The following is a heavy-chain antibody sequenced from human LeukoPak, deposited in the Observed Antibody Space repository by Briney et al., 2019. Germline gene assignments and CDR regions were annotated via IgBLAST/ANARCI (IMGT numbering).Heavy chain of an antibody. CDR3: AKGGFTYGFFDH. D-gene: IGHD5-18*01. V-gene: IGHV3-43*01. Sequence: GGSLRLSCAASGFTFDDYTMYLVRQAPGKGLEWVSLISWDGGSTNYADSVKGRFTISRDNNKNSLFLQMNSLRTEDSALYYCAKGGFTYGFFDHWGQGTLTTVSS. CDR1: GFTFDDYT. CDR2: ISWDGGST. J-gene: IGHJ4*02.